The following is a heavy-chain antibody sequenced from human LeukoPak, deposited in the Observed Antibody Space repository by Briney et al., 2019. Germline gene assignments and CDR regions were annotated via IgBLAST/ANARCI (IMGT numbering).Heavy chain of an antibody. CDR3: ARDLLMVYAPYYFDY. Sequence: GGSLRLSCAASGFTFSSYSMNWVRQAPGKGLEWVSSISSSSSYIYYADSVKGRFTISRDNAKNSLYLQMNSLRAEDTAVYYCARDLLMVYAPYYFDYWGQGTLVTVSS. CDR1: GFTFSSYS. J-gene: IGHJ4*02. V-gene: IGHV3-21*01. D-gene: IGHD2-8*01. CDR2: ISSSSSYI.